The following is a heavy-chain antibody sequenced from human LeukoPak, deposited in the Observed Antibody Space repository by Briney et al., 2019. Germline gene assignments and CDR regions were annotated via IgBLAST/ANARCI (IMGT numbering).Heavy chain of an antibody. J-gene: IGHJ4*02. CDR3: ARDNFDY. V-gene: IGHV4-59*12. CDR1: GGSISSYY. Sequence: SETLSLTCTVSGGSISSYYWSWIRQPPGKGLEWIGYIYYSGSTNYNPSLKSRVTISVDTSKNQFSLKLSSVTAADTAVYYCARDNFDYWGQGTLVTVSS. CDR2: IYYSGST.